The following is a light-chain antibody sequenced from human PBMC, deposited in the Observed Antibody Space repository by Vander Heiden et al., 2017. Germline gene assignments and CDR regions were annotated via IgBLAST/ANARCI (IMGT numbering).Light chain of an antibody. Sequence: QSALTQPACVSGSPGQSITIPCTGTSSDVGGYNYVSWYQQHPGKAPKFIIYDVTNRPSGVSNRFSGSKSGNTASLIISGLQAEDEADYYCSSYTSSSTHWVFGGGTKLTVL. CDR3: SSYTSSSTHWV. J-gene: IGLJ3*02. CDR2: DVT. V-gene: IGLV2-14*03. CDR1: SSDVGGYNY.